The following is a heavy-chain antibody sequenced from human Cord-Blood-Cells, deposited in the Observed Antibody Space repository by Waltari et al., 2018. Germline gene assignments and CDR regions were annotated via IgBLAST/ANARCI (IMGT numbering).Heavy chain of an antibody. CDR1: GYSFTSYW. CDR3: ARLGVSWQLARAFDI. Sequence: EVQLVQSGAEVKTPGESLKISCKGSGYSFTSYWIGWVRQLHGKGLEWMGIIYPGDSDTRYSPSFQGQVTISADKSISTAYLQWSSLKASDTAMYYCARLGVSWQLARAFDIWGQGTMVTVSS. V-gene: IGHV5-51*01. CDR2: IYPGDSDT. J-gene: IGHJ3*02. D-gene: IGHD6-6*01.